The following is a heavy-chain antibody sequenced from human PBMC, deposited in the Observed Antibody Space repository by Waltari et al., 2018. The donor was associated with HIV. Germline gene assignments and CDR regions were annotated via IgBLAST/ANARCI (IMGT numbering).Heavy chain of an antibody. CDR1: GLTFRNYA. D-gene: IGHD3-22*01. V-gene: IGHV3-23*01. J-gene: IGHJ3*01. Sequence: EVHVLESGGGSVQPGGSLRLSCAASGLTFRNYAMTWVRQAPGKGVEWVSTISGIAGSIYYADSVKCRFTISRDNFKHTLFLQMNSLRVEDTAVYYCAKDWENDSNGYSYLGAFDLWGPGTSVVVSS. CDR2: ISGIAGSI. CDR3: AKDWENDSNGYSYLGAFDL.